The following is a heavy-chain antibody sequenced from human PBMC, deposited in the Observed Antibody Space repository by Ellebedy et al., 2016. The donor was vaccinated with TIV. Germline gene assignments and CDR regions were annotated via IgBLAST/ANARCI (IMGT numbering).Heavy chain of an antibody. V-gene: IGHV4-39*02. CDR1: GGSIMRSGHC. CDR2: LYFSGST. Sequence: SETLSLXXSVSGGSIMRSGHCCTWIRQPPGKGLEWIGGLYFSGSTWYNPSLKSRVTISVDTSKNLFSLRLRSVTASDTAVYYCATSAAIDAFDIWGQGTMVTVSS. D-gene: IGHD6-25*01. CDR3: ATSAAIDAFDI. J-gene: IGHJ3*02.